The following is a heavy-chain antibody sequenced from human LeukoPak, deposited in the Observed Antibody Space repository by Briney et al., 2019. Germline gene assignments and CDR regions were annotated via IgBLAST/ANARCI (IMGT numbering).Heavy chain of an antibody. D-gene: IGHD2-2*01. CDR1: GDTRTELS. CDR2: FDPEDEEI. Sequence: ASVKVSCKVSGDTRTELSMHWVRQAPGKGLEWMGGFDPEDEEIIYAQKFQGRVTMTEDTSTDTAYMELRSLRSEDTAVYYCARAATVVRDWFDPWGQGTLVTASS. V-gene: IGHV1-24*01. J-gene: IGHJ5*02. CDR3: ARAATVVRDWFDP.